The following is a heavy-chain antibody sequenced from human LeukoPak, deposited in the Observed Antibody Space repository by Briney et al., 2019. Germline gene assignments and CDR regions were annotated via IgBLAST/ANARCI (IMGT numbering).Heavy chain of an antibody. Sequence: GGSLRLSCAASGFTFSTYAMNWVRQAPGKGLEWVSAISGSGDNTYYAESVKGRFTISRDNSKNTLYLRMNSLRAEDTAVYYCAKRPPLSSGWPFDYWGQGTLVTVSS. J-gene: IGHJ4*02. CDR1: GFTFSTYA. CDR2: ISGSGDNT. V-gene: IGHV3-23*01. D-gene: IGHD6-19*01. CDR3: AKRPPLSSGWPFDY.